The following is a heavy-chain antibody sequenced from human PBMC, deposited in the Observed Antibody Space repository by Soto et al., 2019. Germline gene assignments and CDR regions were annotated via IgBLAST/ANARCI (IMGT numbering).Heavy chain of an antibody. Sequence: QVQLVESGGGVVQSGRSLRLSCAASGFSLSSYAMHWVRQAPGKGLEWVAVISYDGSNKYYADSVKGRFTISRDNSKNTLFLQMNSLRAEDTAVFYCARDSFPTTTKGLGVYLYYGVDVWGQGTKVTVSS. J-gene: IGHJ6*02. D-gene: IGHD3-3*01. V-gene: IGHV3-30-3*01. CDR2: ISYDGSNK. CDR3: ARDSFPTTTKGLGVYLYYGVDV. CDR1: GFSLSSYA.